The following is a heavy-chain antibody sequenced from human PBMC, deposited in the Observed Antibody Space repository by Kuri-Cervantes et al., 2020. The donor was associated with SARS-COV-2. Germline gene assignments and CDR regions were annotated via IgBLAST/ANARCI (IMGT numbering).Heavy chain of an antibody. Sequence: ASVKVSCKASGYAFTSYYMHWVRQAPGQGLEWMGIINPSGGSTSYAQKFQGRVTMTRDTSTSTVYMELSSLRSEDTVVYYCARVVGYCSSTSCPLLAFDIWGQGTMVTVSS. V-gene: IGHV1-46*01. J-gene: IGHJ3*02. CDR1: GYAFTSYY. CDR3: ARVVGYCSSTSCPLLAFDI. CDR2: INPSGGST. D-gene: IGHD2-2*01.